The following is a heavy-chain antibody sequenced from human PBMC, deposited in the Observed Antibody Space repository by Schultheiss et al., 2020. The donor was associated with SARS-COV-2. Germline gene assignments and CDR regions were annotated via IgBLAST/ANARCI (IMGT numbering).Heavy chain of an antibody. J-gene: IGHJ6*02. V-gene: IGHV3-38-3*01. CDR3: ARNHYDFWSGRLVPRGMDV. Sequence: GGSLRLSCAASGFTVSSNEMSWVRQAPGKGLEWVSSISGGSTYYADSRKGRFTISRDNSKNTLHLQMNSLRAEDTAVYYCARNHYDFWSGRLVPRGMDVWGQGTTVTVSS. CDR2: ISGGST. CDR1: GFTVSSNE. D-gene: IGHD3-3*01.